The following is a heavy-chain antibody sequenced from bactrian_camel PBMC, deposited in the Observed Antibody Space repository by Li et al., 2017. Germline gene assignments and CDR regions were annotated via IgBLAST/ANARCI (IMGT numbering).Heavy chain of an antibody. Sequence: VQLVESGGGPVQAGGSLRLSCVASGDTLSSYCMGWFRQAPGKQREGVATIDADDMTNYADSVKGRFTTSRGHARHVTYLHMNGLTPEDTAMYYCRTDRPTGRSYSPCYEETYEGQGTQVTVS. D-gene: IGHD3*01. J-gene: IGHJ4*01. CDR2: IDADDMT. V-gene: IGHV3S53*01. CDR1: GDTLSSYC.